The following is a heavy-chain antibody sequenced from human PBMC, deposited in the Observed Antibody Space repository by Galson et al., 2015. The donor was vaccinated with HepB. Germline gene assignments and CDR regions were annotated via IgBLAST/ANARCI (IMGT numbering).Heavy chain of an antibody. CDR2: ISYDGSNK. J-gene: IGHJ4*02. CDR1: GFTFGSYA. Sequence: SLRLSCAASGFTFGSYAMHWVRQAPGKGLEWVAVISYDGSNKYYADSVKGRFTISRDNSKNTLYLQMNSLRAEDTAVYYCARDGWDYVWGSYRTISEFPIDYWGQGTLVTVSS. CDR3: ARDGWDYVWGSYRTISEFPIDY. D-gene: IGHD3-16*02. V-gene: IGHV3-30*04.